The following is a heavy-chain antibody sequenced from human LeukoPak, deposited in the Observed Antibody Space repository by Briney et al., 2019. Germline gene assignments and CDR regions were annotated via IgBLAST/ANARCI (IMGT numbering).Heavy chain of an antibody. D-gene: IGHD2-2*01. V-gene: IGHV3-74*01. CDR3: VSFYETN. CDR2: VNSDGSWT. CDR1: GNYW. J-gene: IGHJ4*02. Sequence: PRGSLRLSCAASGNYWMHWVRQAPGKGLVWVSHVNSDGSWTSHADSVKGRFTISIDNAKNTVYLQMNNLRTEDTAVYYCVSFYETNWGRGTLVTVSS.